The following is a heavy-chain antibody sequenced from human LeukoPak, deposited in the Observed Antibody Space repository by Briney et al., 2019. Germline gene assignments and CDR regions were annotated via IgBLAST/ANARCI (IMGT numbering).Heavy chain of an antibody. J-gene: IGHJ3*02. V-gene: IGHV4-4*07. Sequence: PSGTLSLTCTVSGGSISSYYWSWIRQPAGKGLEWIGRIYTSGSTNYNPSLKSRVTMSVDTSKNQFSLKLSSVTAADTAVYYCARDLVQLERLRAFDIWGQGTMVTVSS. D-gene: IGHD1-1*01. CDR3: ARDLVQLERLRAFDI. CDR2: IYTSGST. CDR1: GGSISSYY.